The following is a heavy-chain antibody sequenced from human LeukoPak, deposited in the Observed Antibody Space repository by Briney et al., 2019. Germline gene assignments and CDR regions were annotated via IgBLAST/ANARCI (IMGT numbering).Heavy chain of an antibody. J-gene: IGHJ3*02. V-gene: IGHV3-30*18. CDR3: AKGADAFDI. CDR1: GFTFSSYG. Sequence: GGSLRLSCAASGFTFSSYGMHWVRQAPGKGLEWVAVISYDGSNKYYADSVKGRFTISRDNSKNTQYLQMNSLRAEDTAVYYCAKGADAFDIWGQGTMVTVSS. CDR2: ISYDGSNK.